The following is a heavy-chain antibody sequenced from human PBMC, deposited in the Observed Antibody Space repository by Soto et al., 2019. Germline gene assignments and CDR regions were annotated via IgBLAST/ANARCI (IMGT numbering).Heavy chain of an antibody. V-gene: IGHV5-51*01. CDR1: GYSFTSYW. CDR3: ARTSAAGKYYYGMDV. CDR2: IYPGDSDT. Sequence: PGESLKISCKGSGYSFTSYWIGCVRQMPGKGLEWMGIIYPGDSDTRYSPSFQGQVTISADKSISTAYLQWSSLKASDTAMYYYARTSAAGKYYYGMDVWGQGTTVTVSS. J-gene: IGHJ6*02. D-gene: IGHD6-13*01.